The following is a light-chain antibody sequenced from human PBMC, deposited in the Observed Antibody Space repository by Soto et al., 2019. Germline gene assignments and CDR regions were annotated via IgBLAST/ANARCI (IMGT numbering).Light chain of an antibody. Sequence: QSVLTQPASVSGSPGQSITISCTGTSSDVGGYNYVSWYQQHPGKAPKLMIYDVSNRPSGVSNRFSGSKSGNTASLTISGLQAEDEADYYCSSYTSSSTRVLGTGTKVT. CDR2: DVS. CDR3: SSYTSSSTRV. CDR1: SSDVGGYNY. V-gene: IGLV2-14*01. J-gene: IGLJ1*01.